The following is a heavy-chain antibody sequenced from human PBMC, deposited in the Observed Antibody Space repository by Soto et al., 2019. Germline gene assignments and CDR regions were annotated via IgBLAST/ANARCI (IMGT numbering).Heavy chain of an antibody. CDR3: AKLNSFGRGSGSYYRTQNDAFDI. Sequence: EVQLLESGGGLVQPGGSLRLSCAASGFTFSSYAMSWVRQAPGKGLEWVSAISGSGGSTYYADSVKGRFTISRDNSKNTLYLQLNSLRAEDTAVYYCAKLNSFGRGSGSYYRTQNDAFDIWGQGTMVTVSS. D-gene: IGHD3-10*01. V-gene: IGHV3-23*01. CDR2: ISGSGGST. CDR1: GFTFSSYA. J-gene: IGHJ3*02.